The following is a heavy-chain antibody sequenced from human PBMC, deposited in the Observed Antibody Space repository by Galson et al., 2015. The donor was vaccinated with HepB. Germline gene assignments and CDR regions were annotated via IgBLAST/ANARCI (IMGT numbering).Heavy chain of an antibody. CDR2: INPTSGGT. CDR1: GYTFSGYY. V-gene: IGHV1-2*06. Sequence: SVKVSCKASGYTFSGYYMHWVRQAPGQGPEWMGRINPTSGGTNLAQKFQGRVTMTRDTSISTVYLELGRLRSDDTAVYYCTRVGLGASPDYWGQGTLVTVSS. J-gene: IGHJ4*02. CDR3: TRVGLGASPDY. D-gene: IGHD1-26*01.